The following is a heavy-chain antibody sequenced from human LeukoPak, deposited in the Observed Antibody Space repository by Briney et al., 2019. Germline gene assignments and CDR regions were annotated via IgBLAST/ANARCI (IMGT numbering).Heavy chain of an antibody. D-gene: IGHD1-14*01. CDR1: EFTFSSYW. CDR3: ARDPGEDRRGY. V-gene: IGHV3-74*01. J-gene: IGHJ4*02. Sequence: GGSLRLSCAASEFTFSSYWMHWVRQAPGKGLVWVSRINSDGSSTGYADSVEGRFTISRDNTKNTLYLQMNSLRAEDTALCYCARDPGEDRRGYWGQGTLDTVSS. CDR2: INSDGSST.